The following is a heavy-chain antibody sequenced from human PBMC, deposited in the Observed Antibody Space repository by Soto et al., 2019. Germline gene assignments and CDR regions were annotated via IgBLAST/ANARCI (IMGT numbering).Heavy chain of an antibody. Sequence: VQLVESGGGVVQPGRSLRLSCAASGFTFSSYGMHWVRQAPGKGLEWVAVIWYDGSNKYYADSVKGRFTISRDNSKNTLYLQMNSLRAEDTAVYYCARDLLGQQLAYYFDYWGQGTLVTVSS. J-gene: IGHJ4*02. CDR1: GFTFSSYG. D-gene: IGHD6-13*01. CDR3: ARDLLGQQLAYYFDY. V-gene: IGHV3-33*01. CDR2: IWYDGSNK.